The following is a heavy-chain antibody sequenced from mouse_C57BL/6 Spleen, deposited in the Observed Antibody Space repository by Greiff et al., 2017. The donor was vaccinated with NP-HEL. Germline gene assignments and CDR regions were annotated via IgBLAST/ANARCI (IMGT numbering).Heavy chain of an antibody. J-gene: IGHJ3*01. Sequence: VQLQQSGAELVRPGTSVKVSCKASGYAFTNYLIEWVKQRPGQGLEWIGVINPGSGGTNYNEKFKGKATLTADKSSSTAYMQLSSLTSEDSAVYFCARETDDGYYPWFAYWGQGTLVTVSA. CDR2: INPGSGGT. V-gene: IGHV1-54*01. CDR1: GYAFTNYL. CDR3: ARETDDGYYPWFAY. D-gene: IGHD2-3*01.